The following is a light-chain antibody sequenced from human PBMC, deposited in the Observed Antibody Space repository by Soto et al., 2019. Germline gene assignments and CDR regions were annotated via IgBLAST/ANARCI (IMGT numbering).Light chain of an antibody. CDR3: QESYSTPLA. CDR1: QNINIF. J-gene: IGKJ4*01. V-gene: IGKV1-39*01. CDR2: AAS. Sequence: DTQVTQSPSSLSASVGDRVTITCRTSQNINIFLNWYQQKPGRAPMVVISAASNLESGVPSRFSGTGSGTEFTLTISNLQPGDSALYFCQESYSTPLAFGGGTRVEIK.